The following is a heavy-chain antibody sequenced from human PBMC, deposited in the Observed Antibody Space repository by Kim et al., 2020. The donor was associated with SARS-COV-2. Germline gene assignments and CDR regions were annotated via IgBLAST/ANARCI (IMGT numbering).Heavy chain of an antibody. D-gene: IGHD2-15*01. CDR2: ISGSGGST. CDR1: GFTFSSYA. Sequence: GGSLRLSCAASGFTFSSYAMSWVRQAPGKGLEWVSAISGSGGSTYYADSVKGRFTISRDNSKNTLYLQMNSLRAEDTAVYYCSGTRYCSGGSCYWRLDYWGQGTLVTVSS. CDR3: SGTRYCSGGSCYWRLDY. V-gene: IGHV3-23*01. J-gene: IGHJ4*02.